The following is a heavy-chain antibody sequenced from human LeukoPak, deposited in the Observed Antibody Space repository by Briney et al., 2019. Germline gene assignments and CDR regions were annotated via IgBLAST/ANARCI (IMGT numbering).Heavy chain of an antibody. V-gene: IGHV3-30*04. J-gene: IGHJ6*02. Sequence: GGSLRLSCAASGFTFSSYAMHWVRQAPGEGLEWLAVISYDGSNKYYADSVKGRFTISRENSKNPLYLQMNSLRAEDTAVYYCARDQQVVVVAATLYYYYYGMDVWGQGTTVTVSS. D-gene: IGHD2-15*01. CDR3: ARDQQVVVVAATLYYYYYGMDV. CDR1: GFTFSSYA. CDR2: ISYDGSNK.